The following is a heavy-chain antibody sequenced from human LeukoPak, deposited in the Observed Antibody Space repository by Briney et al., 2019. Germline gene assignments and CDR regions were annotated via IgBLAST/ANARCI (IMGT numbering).Heavy chain of an antibody. Sequence: PGGSLRLSCAASGFTVSSNYMSWVRQAPGKGLEWVSVIYSGGSTYYADSVKGRFTISRDNSENTLYLKMNSLRAEDTAVYYCARDPHYYDSSGYLVRGAFDIWGQGTMVTVSS. CDR1: GFTVSSNY. CDR2: IYSGGST. D-gene: IGHD3-22*01. CDR3: ARDPHYYDSSGYLVRGAFDI. V-gene: IGHV3-66*02. J-gene: IGHJ3*02.